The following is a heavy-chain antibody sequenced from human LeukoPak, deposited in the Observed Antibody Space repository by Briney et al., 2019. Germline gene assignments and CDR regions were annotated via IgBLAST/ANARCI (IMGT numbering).Heavy chain of an antibody. D-gene: IGHD1-1*01. Sequence: GGSLRLSCAAFGFTFSGSAMHWVRQASGKGLEWVGRIRSKANSYATAYAASVKGRFTISRDDSKNTAYLQMNSLKTEDTAVYYCTSGTTSGESDYWGQGTLVTVSS. V-gene: IGHV3-73*01. CDR3: TSGTTSGESDY. CDR2: IRSKANSYAT. J-gene: IGHJ4*02. CDR1: GFTFSGSA.